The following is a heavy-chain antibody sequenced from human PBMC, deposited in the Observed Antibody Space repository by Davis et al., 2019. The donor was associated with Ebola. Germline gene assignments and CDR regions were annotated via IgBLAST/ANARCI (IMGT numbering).Heavy chain of an antibody. CDR2: IKQDGSEK. CDR1: GFTFRSYW. V-gene: IGHV3-7*03. D-gene: IGHD3-10*01. J-gene: IGHJ6*02. Sequence: LSLTCAASGFTFRSYWMSWVRPAPGKGLEWVANIKQDGSEKYYVDSVKGRFTISRDNAKNSLYLQMNSLRAEDTAVYYCARQTHYYGSGSYFSYYYYYGMDVWGQGTTVTVSS. CDR3: ARQTHYYGSGSYFSYYYYYGMDV.